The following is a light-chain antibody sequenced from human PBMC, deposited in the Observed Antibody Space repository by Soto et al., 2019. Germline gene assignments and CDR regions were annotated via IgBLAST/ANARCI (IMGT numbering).Light chain of an antibody. V-gene: IGKV1-39*01. CDR2: SAS. J-gene: IGKJ1*01. CDR1: QYIGNY. Sequence: DIQVTQSPPSLSASVGDRVTITCRASQYIGNYLNWYQHKPGKAPQLLIYSASTLQIGVPSRFSGSVSGTDFTLTITTLQPDDFASYYCQSNYILPWTFVQGTKLETK. CDR3: QSNYILPWT.